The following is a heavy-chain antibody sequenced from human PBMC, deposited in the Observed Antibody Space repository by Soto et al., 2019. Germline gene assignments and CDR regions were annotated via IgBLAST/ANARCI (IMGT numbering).Heavy chain of an antibody. D-gene: IGHD2-2*01. CDR2: ISGSGGST. J-gene: IGHJ6*02. CDR3: ANSVGTSFNYYYYGMDV. CDR1: GFTFSSYA. Sequence: GSLRLSCAASGFTFSSYAMSWVRQAPGKGLEWVSAISGSGGSTYYADSVKGRFTISRDNSKNTLYLQMNSLRAEDTAVYYCANSVGTSFNYYYYGMDVWGQGTTVTVSS. V-gene: IGHV3-23*01.